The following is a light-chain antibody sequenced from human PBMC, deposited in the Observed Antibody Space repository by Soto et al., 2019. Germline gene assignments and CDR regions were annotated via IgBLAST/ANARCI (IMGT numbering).Light chain of an antibody. CDR2: DAS. V-gene: IGKV3-11*01. J-gene: IGKJ1*01. CDR3: QQRSYWPT. Sequence: EIVLTQSPATLSLSPGERATLSCRASQSVSSYLAWYQQKPGQAPRLLIHDASNRATGIPARFSGSGSGTDFTLPISSLEPEDFAVYYCQQRSYWPTFGQGTKVEIK. CDR1: QSVSSY.